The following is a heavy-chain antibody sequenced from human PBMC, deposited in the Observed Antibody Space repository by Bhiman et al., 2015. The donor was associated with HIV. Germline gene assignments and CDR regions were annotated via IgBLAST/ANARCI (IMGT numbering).Heavy chain of an antibody. V-gene: IGHV3-33*05. D-gene: IGHD5-18*01. CDR2: ISYDGSDK. CDR3: ARGYTYGHGRHGFDY. CDR1: GFTFENFP. J-gene: IGHJ4*02. Sequence: QVQLVEPGRGVVHPGGSLRLSCVTSGFTFENFPMHWVRQAPGKGLEWVALISYDGSDKYYSDSVKGRFTISRDNSKNTLYLQMNSLRAEDTAVYYCARGYTYGHGRHGFDYWGQGILVTASS.